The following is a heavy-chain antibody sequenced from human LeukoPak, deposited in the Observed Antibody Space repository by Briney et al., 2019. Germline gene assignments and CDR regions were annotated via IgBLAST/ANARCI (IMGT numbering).Heavy chain of an antibody. J-gene: IGHJ2*01. V-gene: IGHV3-30*18. CDR2: ISYDGSNK. CDR1: GFTFSSYG. Sequence: GGSLRLSCAASGFTFSSYGMHGVRQAPGRGLEWVAVISYDGSNKYYADSVKGRFTISRDNSKNTLYLQMNSLRAEDTAVYYCAKDLRAVAGSAWYFDLWGRGTLVTVSS. D-gene: IGHD6-19*01. CDR3: AKDLRAVAGSAWYFDL.